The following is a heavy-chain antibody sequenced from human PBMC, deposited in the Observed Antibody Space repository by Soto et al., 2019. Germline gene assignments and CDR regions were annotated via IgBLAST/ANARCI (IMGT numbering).Heavy chain of an antibody. D-gene: IGHD3-22*01. CDR1: GFTFRSYA. V-gene: IGHV3-23*01. J-gene: IGHJ5*01. CDR2: VSDTGIST. CDR3: AKSYFDSSGFDS. Sequence: EVQLLDSGGGLVQPGGSLRLSCAASGFTFRSYALSWVRQAPGKGLEWVSTVSDTGISTYYAGSVTGRFTISRDNSRNTVYLQMHSLRAEDTAVYYCAKSYFDSSGFDSWGLGTLVTVSS.